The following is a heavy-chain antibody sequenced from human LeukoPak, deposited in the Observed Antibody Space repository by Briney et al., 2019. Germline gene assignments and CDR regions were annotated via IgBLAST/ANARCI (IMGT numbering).Heavy chain of an antibody. CDR3: VRSGYCYGGTCHSGAFDI. J-gene: IGHJ3*02. D-gene: IGHD2-15*01. Sequence: ASVKVSCKTSGYTFTSYGISWVRQAPGQGLEWMGWISAYNGNTNFAQKLQGRITMTTDTSTSTAYMELRSLRSDDTAVYYCVRSGYCYGGTCHSGAFDIWGQGTVVTVSS. V-gene: IGHV1-18*01. CDR2: ISAYNGNT. CDR1: GYTFTSYG.